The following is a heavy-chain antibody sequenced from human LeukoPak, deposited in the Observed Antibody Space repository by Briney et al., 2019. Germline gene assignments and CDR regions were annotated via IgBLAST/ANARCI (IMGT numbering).Heavy chain of an antibody. CDR3: ARDYSYPDY. CDR2: IYSSGRT. J-gene: IGHJ4*02. Sequence: SETLSLTCSVSGASISAYHWSWIRQPAGKGLEWIGRIYSSGRTNYIPSLKSRLTLSVDTSKNQFSLKLNSVTAADTAVYYCARDYSYPDYWGQGTLVTVSS. CDR1: GASISAYH. D-gene: IGHD5-18*01. V-gene: IGHV4-4*07.